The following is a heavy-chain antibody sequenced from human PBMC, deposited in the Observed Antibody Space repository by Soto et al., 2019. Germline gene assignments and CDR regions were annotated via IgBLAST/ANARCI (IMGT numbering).Heavy chain of an antibody. CDR1: GFTFSSSA. CDR3: ATRIGNIGWYWLDT. V-gene: IGHV1-58*01. CDR2: IVLGNGNT. Sequence: QLVQSGAEVKRPGTSLKVSCKASGFTFSSSAVQWVRQARGQRLEWIGWIVLGNGNTNYAQKFQERVTITRDMSTSTAYMELRSLTFEDTAVYYCATRIGNIGWYWLDTWGQGTLVTVSS. D-gene: IGHD6-19*01. J-gene: IGHJ5*02.